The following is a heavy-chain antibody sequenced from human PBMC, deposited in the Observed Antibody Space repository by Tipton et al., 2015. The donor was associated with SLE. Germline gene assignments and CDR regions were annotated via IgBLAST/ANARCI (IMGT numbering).Heavy chain of an antibody. D-gene: IGHD3-3*01. CDR2: ISSSGRTI. CDR3: ARQGGEWLFYYYGMDV. CDR1: GFTFSDYY. Sequence: SLRLSCAASGFTFSDYYMSWIRQAPGKGLEWISYISSSGRTIYCADSVKGRFTFSRDNSKSTLYLEMKSLRAEDTAVYYCARQGGEWLFYYYGMDVWGKGTTVTVSS. J-gene: IGHJ6*04. V-gene: IGHV3-11*01.